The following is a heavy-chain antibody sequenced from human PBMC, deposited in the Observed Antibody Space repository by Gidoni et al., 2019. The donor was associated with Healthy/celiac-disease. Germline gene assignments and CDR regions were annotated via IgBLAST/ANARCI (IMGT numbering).Heavy chain of an antibody. CDR1: GFTVSSNS. V-gene: IGHV3-66*01. CDR2: IYSGGST. CDR3: ARGGGSSWYDSTATRTHAFDI. Sequence: EVQLVESGGGLVQPGGSLRLSCAASGFTVSSNSMSWVRQAPGKGLEWVSVIYSGGSTYYADSVKGRFTISRDNSKNTLYLQMNSLRAEDTAVYYCARGGGSSWYDSTATRTHAFDIWGQGTMVTVSS. J-gene: IGHJ3*02. D-gene: IGHD6-13*01.